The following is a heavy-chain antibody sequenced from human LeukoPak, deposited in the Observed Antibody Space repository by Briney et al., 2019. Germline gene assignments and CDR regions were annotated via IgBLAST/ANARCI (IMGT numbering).Heavy chain of an antibody. CDR3: ARGGQLWQPIDY. CDR1: GGSSSSYY. D-gene: IGHD5-18*01. V-gene: IGHV4-59*01. CDR2: IYYSGST. J-gene: IGHJ4*02. Sequence: PSETLSLTCTVSGGSSSSYYWSWIRQPPGKGLEWIGYIYYSGSTNYNPSLKSRVTISVDTSKNQFSLKLSSVTAADTAVYYCARGGQLWQPIDYWGQGTLVTVSS.